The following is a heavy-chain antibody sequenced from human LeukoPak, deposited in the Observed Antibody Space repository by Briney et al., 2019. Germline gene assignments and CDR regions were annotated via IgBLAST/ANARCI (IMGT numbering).Heavy chain of an antibody. CDR1: RFTFSSYW. D-gene: IGHD5-18*01. Sequence: GGSLRLSCAASRFTFSSYWMSWVRQAPKKGLEWVANINQGGSEKYYVDSVKGRLTVSRDNAKNSLYLQMNSLRAEDTAVYYCARNETALDSWGQGTLVTVSS. V-gene: IGHV3-7*01. CDR3: ARNETALDS. J-gene: IGHJ4*02. CDR2: INQGGSEK.